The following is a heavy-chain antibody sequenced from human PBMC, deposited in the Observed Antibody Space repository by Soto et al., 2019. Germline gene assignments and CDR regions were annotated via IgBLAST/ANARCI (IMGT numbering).Heavy chain of an antibody. CDR3: ARGRDVGSSSWYADY. D-gene: IGHD6-13*01. CDR1: GGSFSGYY. V-gene: IGHV4-34*01. CDR2: INHSGST. Sequence: SETLSLTCAVYGGSFSGYYWSWIRQPPGKGLEWIGEINHSGSTNYNPSLKSRVTISVDTSKNQFSLKLSSVTAADTAVYYCARGRDVGSSSWYADYWGQGTLVTVSS. J-gene: IGHJ4*02.